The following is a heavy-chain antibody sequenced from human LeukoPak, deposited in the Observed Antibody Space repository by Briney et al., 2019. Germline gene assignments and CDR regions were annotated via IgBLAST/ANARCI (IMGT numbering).Heavy chain of an antibody. J-gene: IGHJ4*02. CDR1: GLAFSTHA. Sequence: GGSLRLSCEASGLAFSTHAMTWVRQGPGKGLEWVSGITSSGGITYYAESMRGRFTISRDNSKNTVYLQMNSLRAEDTAVYYCATRPPSETYYGVLDFWGQGTLVTVSS. CDR3: ATRPPSETYYGVLDF. V-gene: IGHV3-23*01. CDR2: ITSSGGIT. D-gene: IGHD2-21*01.